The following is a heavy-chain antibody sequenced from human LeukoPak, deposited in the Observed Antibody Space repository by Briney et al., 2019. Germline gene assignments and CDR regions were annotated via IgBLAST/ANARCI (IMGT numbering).Heavy chain of an antibody. CDR1: GGSISSSSYY. CDR3: ARYDYGDCWFDP. J-gene: IGHJ5*02. D-gene: IGHD4-17*01. CDR2: IYYSGST. V-gene: IGHV4-39*01. Sequence: PSETLSLTCTVSGGSISSSSYYWGWIRQPPGKGLEWIGSIYYSGSTYYNPSLKSRVTISVDTSKNQFSLKLSSVTAADTAVYYCARYDYGDCWFDPWGQGTLVTVSS.